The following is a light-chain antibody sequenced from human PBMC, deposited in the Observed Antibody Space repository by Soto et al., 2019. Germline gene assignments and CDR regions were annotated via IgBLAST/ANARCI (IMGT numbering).Light chain of an antibody. V-gene: IGLV2-14*01. Sequence: QSALTQPASVSGSPGQLITISCTGTSSDVGNYNYVSWFQQHPGKAPKLIIFEVSYRPSGISNRFSGSKSGNTASLTISGLQAEDEAVYYCSSYTTSSTLVFGPGTKVTVL. J-gene: IGLJ1*01. CDR3: SSYTTSSTLV. CDR1: SSDVGNYNY. CDR2: EVS.